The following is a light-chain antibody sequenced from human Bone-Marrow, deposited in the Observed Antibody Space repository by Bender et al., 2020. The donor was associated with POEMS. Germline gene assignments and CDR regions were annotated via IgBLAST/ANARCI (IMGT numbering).Light chain of an antibody. Sequence: LTQPASVSGSPGQTASITCSGDKLGDKYTYWYQQTSGQSPVLVIYQDTERPSGIPERFSGSNSGNTATLTISGTQVMDEADYFCQAWDSSAVVFSGGTKLTVL. CDR3: QAWDSSAVV. CDR2: QDT. V-gene: IGLV3-1*01. J-gene: IGLJ3*02. CDR1: KLGDKY.